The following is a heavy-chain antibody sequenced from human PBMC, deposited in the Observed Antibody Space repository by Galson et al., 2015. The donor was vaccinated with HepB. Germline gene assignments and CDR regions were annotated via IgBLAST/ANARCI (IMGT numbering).Heavy chain of an antibody. V-gene: IGHV3-15*01. CDR1: GFTFSSYG. Sequence: SLRLSCAASGFTFSSYGMHWVRQAPGKGLEWVGRIKSKTDGGTTDYAAPVKGRFTISRDDSKNTLYLQMNSLKTEDTAVYYCTTDRISRYSYGRQRTEFDYWGQGTLVTVSS. D-gene: IGHD5-18*01. J-gene: IGHJ4*02. CDR3: TTDRISRYSYGRQRTEFDY. CDR2: IKSKTDGGTT.